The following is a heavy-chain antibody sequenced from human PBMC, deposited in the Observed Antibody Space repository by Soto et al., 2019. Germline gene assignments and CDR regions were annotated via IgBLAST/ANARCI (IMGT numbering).Heavy chain of an antibody. J-gene: IGHJ4*02. V-gene: IGHV4-39*01. D-gene: IGHD2-15*01. CDR1: GGAISNGNYY. Sequence: QLQLHESGPSLVKPSGTLPLTCTVSGGAISNGNYYWAWIRQPPGKGLECVGSVYYSGDATTTYYNSSLKTRLTISIDTSKNQVSLRMASVTIADTALYFWAAVVVGAPRHNSSPYWGQGALVSVSS. CDR3: AAVVVGAPRHNSSPY. CDR2: VYYSGDATTT.